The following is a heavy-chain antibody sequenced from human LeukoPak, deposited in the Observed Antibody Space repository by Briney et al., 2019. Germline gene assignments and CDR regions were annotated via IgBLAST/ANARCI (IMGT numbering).Heavy chain of an antibody. CDR2: IYYSGST. Sequence: SETLSLTCTVSGGSTSSYYWSWIRQPPGKGLEWIGYIYYSGSTNYNPSLKSRVTISVDTSKNQFSLKLSSVTAADTAVYYCARDSSPGQLYSSGWYYFDYWGQGTLVTVSS. J-gene: IGHJ4*02. V-gene: IGHV4-59*01. CDR3: ARDSSPGQLYSSGWYYFDY. CDR1: GGSTSSYY. D-gene: IGHD6-19*01.